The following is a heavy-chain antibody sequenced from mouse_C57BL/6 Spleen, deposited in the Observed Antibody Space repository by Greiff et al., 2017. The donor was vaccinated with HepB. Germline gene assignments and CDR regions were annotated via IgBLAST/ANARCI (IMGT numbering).Heavy chain of an antibody. Sequence: QVQLQQPGAELVRPGSSVKLSCKASGYTFTSYWMHWVKQRPIQGLEWIGNIDPSDSETHYNQKFKDKATLNVDKSSSTAYMQLSSLTSEDSAVYYCARSETGTGAMDYWGQGTSVTVSS. D-gene: IGHD4-1*01. J-gene: IGHJ4*01. CDR3: ARSETGTGAMDY. CDR1: GYTFTSYW. V-gene: IGHV1-52*01. CDR2: IDPSDSET.